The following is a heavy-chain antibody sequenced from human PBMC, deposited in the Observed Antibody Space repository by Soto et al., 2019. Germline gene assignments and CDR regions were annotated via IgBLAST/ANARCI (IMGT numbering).Heavy chain of an antibody. CDR2: ISAYNVNT. CDR3: ARNGDDFWSVHHPADY. Sequence: ASVKVSCKASGYTFTSYGISWVRQAPGQGLEWLGWISAYNVNTNYAQKLQGRVTMTTDTSTSTAYMELMSLRSDDTAMYYCARNGDDFWSVHHPADYWGQGTLVTVSS. V-gene: IGHV1-18*01. CDR1: GYTFTSYG. J-gene: IGHJ4*02. D-gene: IGHD3-3*01.